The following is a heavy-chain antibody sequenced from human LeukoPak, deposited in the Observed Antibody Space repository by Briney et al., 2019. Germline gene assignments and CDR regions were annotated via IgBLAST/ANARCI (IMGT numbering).Heavy chain of an antibody. CDR3: ARVNGSPSDY. D-gene: IGHD3-10*01. Sequence: ASVKVSCKVSGDTFISNGIIWLRQAPGQGLEWMGWISAYNGNTHYAQKLQDRVTMTPYTSTSTAYMELRSLRSNDTAVYYCARVNGSPSDYWGQGTLVTVSS. CDR2: ISAYNGNT. V-gene: IGHV1-18*01. CDR1: GDTFISNG. J-gene: IGHJ4*02.